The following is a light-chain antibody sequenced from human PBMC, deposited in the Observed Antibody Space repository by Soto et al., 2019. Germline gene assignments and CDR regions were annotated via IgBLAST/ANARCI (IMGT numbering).Light chain of an antibody. J-gene: IGLJ3*02. CDR3: QVWDSIGEQV. V-gene: IGLV3-21*04. CDR1: NIGSKS. CDR2: YDS. Sequence: SYELPQPPSESMAPGKTASITCGGNNIGSKSVHWYQQKPGQAPVLVISYDSDRPSGIPERFSGSNSGNTATLTISRVEAGDESDYYCQVWDSIGEQVFGGGTKVTFL.